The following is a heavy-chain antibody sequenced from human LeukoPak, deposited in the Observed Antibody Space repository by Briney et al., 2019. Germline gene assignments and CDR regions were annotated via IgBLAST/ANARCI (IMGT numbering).Heavy chain of an antibody. J-gene: IGHJ4*02. CDR3: ARGYNRQSNPFDY. D-gene: IGHD1-1*01. CDR1: GGSMSSNY. CDR2: IYYSGSN. V-gene: IGHV4-59*01. Sequence: PSETLSLTCNVSGGSMSSNYWSWIRQSPGKGLEWIGYIYYSGSNDYNPSLKSRVTISVDRSKNQFSLRLGSVTAADTAVYYCARGYNRQSNPFDYWGQGTLVTDSS.